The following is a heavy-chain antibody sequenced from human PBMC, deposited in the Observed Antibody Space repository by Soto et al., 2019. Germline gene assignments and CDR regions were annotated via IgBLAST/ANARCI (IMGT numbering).Heavy chain of an antibody. J-gene: IGHJ3*01. CDR3: ARYIFASAFDF. D-gene: IGHD2-21*01. CDR2: MNPNTGNR. Sequence: ASVKVSCKASGYTFSTYDINWVRQAPGQGPEWMGWMNPNTGNRGFAQKFQGRVTLTRDTSISTAYMELSSLTSEDTAVYYCARYIFASAFDFWGQGTMVTVS. V-gene: IGHV1-8*02. CDR1: GYTFSTYD.